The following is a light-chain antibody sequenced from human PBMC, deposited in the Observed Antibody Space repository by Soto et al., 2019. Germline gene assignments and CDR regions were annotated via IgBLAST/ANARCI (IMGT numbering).Light chain of an antibody. V-gene: IGKV3-20*01. J-gene: IGKJ1*01. CDR3: QQYGISPRT. Sequence: EIVLTQSPGTLSFSPGERATLSCRASQSFRGNYLAWYQQKPGQAPRLLLYGASSRATGIPDRFSGSGSGTDFTLTISRLEPEDIAVYYCQQYGISPRTFGQGTKVDIK. CDR1: QSFRGNY. CDR2: GAS.